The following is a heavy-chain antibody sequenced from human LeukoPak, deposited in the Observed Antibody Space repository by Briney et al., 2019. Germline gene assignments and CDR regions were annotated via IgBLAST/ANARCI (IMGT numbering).Heavy chain of an antibody. Sequence: SVKVSCKASVGTFSSYAISWVRQAPGQGLEWMGRIIPILGIANYAQKFQGRVTITADKSTSTAYMELSSLRSEDTAVYYCARSQIPLGTWYFDLWGRGTLVTVSS. CDR2: IIPILGIA. J-gene: IGHJ2*01. V-gene: IGHV1-69*04. CDR1: VGTFSSYA. D-gene: IGHD1-14*01. CDR3: ARSQIPLGTWYFDL.